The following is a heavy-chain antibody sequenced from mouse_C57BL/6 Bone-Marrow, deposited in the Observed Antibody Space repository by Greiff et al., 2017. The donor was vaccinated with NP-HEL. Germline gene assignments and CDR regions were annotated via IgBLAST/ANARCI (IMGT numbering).Heavy chain of an antibody. CDR1: GYTFTDYY. D-gene: IGHD1-1*01. CDR2: INPNTGGT. Sequence: VQLQQSGPELVKPGASVKISCKASGYTFTDYYMNWVKQSHGKSLEWIGDINPNTGGTSYNQKFKGKATLTVDKSSSTAYMELRSLTSEDSAVDYCASSHYYGSSYAMDYWGQGTSVTVSS. CDR3: ASSHYYGSSYAMDY. J-gene: IGHJ4*01. V-gene: IGHV1-26*01.